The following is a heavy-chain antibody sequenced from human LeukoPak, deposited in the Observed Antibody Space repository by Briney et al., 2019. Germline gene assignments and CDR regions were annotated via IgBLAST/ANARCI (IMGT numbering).Heavy chain of an antibody. J-gene: IGHJ5*02. D-gene: IGHD1-26*01. CDR1: GGSISSYY. V-gene: IGHV4-59*01. Sequence: SETLSLTCTVSGGSISSYYWSWIRQPPGKGLEWIGYIYYSGSTNYNPSLKSRVTISVDTSKNQFSLKLSSVTAADTAVYYCARGGGSYDWFDPWGQGTLVTVSS. CDR3: ARGGGSYDWFDP. CDR2: IYYSGST.